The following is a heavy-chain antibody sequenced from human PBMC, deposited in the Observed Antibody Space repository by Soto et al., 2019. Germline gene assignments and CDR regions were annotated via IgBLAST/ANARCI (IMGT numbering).Heavy chain of an antibody. CDR1: GFTFTRSA. CDR2: IVVGSGNT. J-gene: IGHJ6*02. Sequence: GASVKVSCKASGFTFTRSAMQWVRQARGQRLEWIGWIVVGSGNTNSAQKFQERVTITRDMSTNTAYMELSSLRADDTAVYYCAATSLPYYDVLTGYYHFGMDVWGQGTTVTVSS. V-gene: IGHV1-58*02. CDR3: AATSLPYYDVLTGYYHFGMDV. D-gene: IGHD3-9*01.